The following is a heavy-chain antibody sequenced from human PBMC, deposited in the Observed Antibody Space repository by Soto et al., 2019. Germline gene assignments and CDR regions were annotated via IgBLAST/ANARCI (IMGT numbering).Heavy chain of an antibody. V-gene: IGHV4-30-2*01. CDR3: ARANPVYAVV. J-gene: IGHJ4*02. Sequence: QLQLQESGSGLVKPSQTLSLTCAVSGGSISSGGYSWSCIRQPPGKGLVWIGYIYHSGSTYYNPSLKRRVTIAVDRSKNQFSLKLTSVTAADTVVYYCARANPVYAVVWGQGTLVTGSS. CDR1: GGSISSGGYS. CDR2: IYHSGST. D-gene: IGHD2-2*01.